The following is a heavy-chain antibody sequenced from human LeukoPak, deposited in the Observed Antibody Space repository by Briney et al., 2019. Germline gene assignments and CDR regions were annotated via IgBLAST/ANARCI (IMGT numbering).Heavy chain of an antibody. Sequence: SETLSLTCIVSGGSISNSSYYWGWIRQPPGKGLEWIGSIYYSGSAYYNPSLKSRVTISVDTSKNQFSLKLTSVTAADTAVYYCARHRVVTPNYWGQGTLVTVSS. D-gene: IGHD4-23*01. J-gene: IGHJ4*02. CDR1: GGSISNSSYY. CDR3: ARHRVVTPNY. CDR2: IYYSGSA. V-gene: IGHV4-39*01.